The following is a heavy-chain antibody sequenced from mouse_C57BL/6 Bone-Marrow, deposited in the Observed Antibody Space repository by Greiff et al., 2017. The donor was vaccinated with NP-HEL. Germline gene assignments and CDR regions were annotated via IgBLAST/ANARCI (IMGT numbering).Heavy chain of an antibody. Sequence: VQLQQPGAELVMPGASVKLSCKASGYTFTSYWMHWVKQRPGQGLEWIGEIDPSDSYTNYNQKFKGKSTLTVDKSSSTAYMQLSSLTSEDSAVYYCARGDYREPYAMDYWGQGTSVTVSS. CDR1: GYTFTSYW. V-gene: IGHV1-69*01. D-gene: IGHD2-12*01. CDR2: IDPSDSYT. CDR3: ARGDYREPYAMDY. J-gene: IGHJ4*01.